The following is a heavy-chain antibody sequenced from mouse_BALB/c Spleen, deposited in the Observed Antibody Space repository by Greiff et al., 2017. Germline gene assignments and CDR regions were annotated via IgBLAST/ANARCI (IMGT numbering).Heavy chain of an antibody. CDR3: ARGGITTAWFAY. J-gene: IGHJ3*01. CDR2: ISSGGST. CDR1: GFTFSSYA. V-gene: IGHV5-6-5*01. Sequence: EVKLQESGGGLVKPGGSLKLSCAASGFTFSSYAMSWVRQTPEKRLEWVASISSGGSTYYPDSVKGRFTISRDNARNILYLQMSSLRSEDTAMYYCARGGITTAWFAYWGQGTLVTVSA. D-gene: IGHD2-4*01.